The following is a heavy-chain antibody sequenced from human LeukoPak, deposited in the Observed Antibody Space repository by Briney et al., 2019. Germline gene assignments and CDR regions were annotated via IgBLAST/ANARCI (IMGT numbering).Heavy chain of an antibody. D-gene: IGHD3-10*01. CDR2: INPSGGST. CDR3: ARGLLWFGELRGAFDI. CDR1: GYTFTSYY. Sequence: ASVKVSCKASGYTFTSYYMHWVRQAPGQGLEWMGIINPSGGSTSYAQKFQGRVTMTRGTSTSTVYMELSSLRSEDTAVYYCARGLLWFGELRGAFDIWGQGTMVTVSS. V-gene: IGHV1-46*01. J-gene: IGHJ3*02.